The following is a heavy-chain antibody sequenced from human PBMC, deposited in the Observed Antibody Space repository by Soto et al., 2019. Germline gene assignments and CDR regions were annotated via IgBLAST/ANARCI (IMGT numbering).Heavy chain of an antibody. V-gene: IGHV3-30*18. Sequence: GGSLRLSCAASGFTFSSYGMHWVRQAPGKGLEWVAVISYDGSNKYYADSVKGRFTISRDNSKNTLYLQMNSLRAEDTAVYYCAKPRRLYSRGEIYYFDYWGQGTLVTVSS. CDR2: ISYDGSNK. CDR3: AKPRRLYSRGEIYYFDY. J-gene: IGHJ4*02. D-gene: IGHD2-8*01. CDR1: GFTFSSYG.